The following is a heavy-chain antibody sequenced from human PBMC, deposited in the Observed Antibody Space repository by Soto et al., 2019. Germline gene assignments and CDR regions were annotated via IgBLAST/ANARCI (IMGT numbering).Heavy chain of an antibody. V-gene: IGHV5-51*01. CDR1: GYNFSTYW. CDR2: IFPIDSYT. D-gene: IGHD6-13*01. J-gene: IGHJ4*02. Sequence: GESLRISCKVSGYNFSTYWIGWVRQMPGKGLEWMGIIFPIDSYTRYGPSFQGKVTISADKSINTAYLQWNSLEASDTAFYFCARSPCSSPYFDYWGQGALVTVSS. CDR3: ARSPCSSPYFDY.